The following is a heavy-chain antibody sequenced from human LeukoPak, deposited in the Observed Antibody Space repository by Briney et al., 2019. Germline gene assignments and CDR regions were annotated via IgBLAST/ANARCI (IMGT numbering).Heavy chain of an antibody. CDR2: ISYDGSNK. J-gene: IGHJ4*02. D-gene: IGHD5-24*01. Sequence: GGSLRLSCAASGFTFSSYAMHWARQAPGKGLEWVAVISYDGSNKYYADSVKGRFTISRDNSKNTLYLQMNSLRAEDTAVYYCARDGEKRWLQYTFDYWGQGTLVTVSS. V-gene: IGHV3-30-3*01. CDR1: GFTFSSYA. CDR3: ARDGEKRWLQYTFDY.